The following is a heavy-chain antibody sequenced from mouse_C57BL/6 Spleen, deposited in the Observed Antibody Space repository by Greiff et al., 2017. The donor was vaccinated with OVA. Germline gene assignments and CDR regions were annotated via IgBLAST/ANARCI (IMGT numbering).Heavy chain of an antibody. D-gene: IGHD2-4*01. CDR2: ISDGGSYT. J-gene: IGHJ3*01. CDR3: ARDNDYGGAY. CDR1: GFTFSSYA. Sequence: EVQVVESGGGLVKPGGSLKLSCAASGFTFSSYAMSWVRQTPEKRLEWVATISDGGSYTYYPDNVKGRFTISRDNAKNNLYLQMSHLKSEDTAMYYCARDNDYGGAYWGQGTLVTVSA. V-gene: IGHV5-4*01.